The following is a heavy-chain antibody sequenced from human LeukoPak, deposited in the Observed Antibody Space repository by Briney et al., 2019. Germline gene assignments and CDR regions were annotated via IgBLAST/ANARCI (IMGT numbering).Heavy chain of an antibody. V-gene: IGHV4-39*01. CDR2: ISYSGNT. CDR1: GGSITSYPYN. D-gene: IGHD3-9*01. Sequence: SETLSLTCTVSGGSITSYPYNWGLIRQPPGKGREWIGTISYSGNTYYNPSLTSRVTISADTSKNQFSLKLKSVTAADTALYYCATQPTGYPNWFDPWGQGTLVTVSS. J-gene: IGHJ5*02. CDR3: ATQPTGYPNWFDP.